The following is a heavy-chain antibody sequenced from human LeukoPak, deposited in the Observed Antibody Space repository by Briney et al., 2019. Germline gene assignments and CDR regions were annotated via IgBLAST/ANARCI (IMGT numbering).Heavy chain of an antibody. V-gene: IGHV3-23*01. D-gene: IGHD3-3*01. CDR3: ATDRGWRTSGYYLYYFEY. CDR1: GLTFNNYA. CDR2: ISKSGDHT. J-gene: IGHJ4*02. Sequence: PGGSLRLSCAVSGLTFNNYAMSWVRQAPGKGLEWVSAISKSGDHTYYAASAKGRFIIYRDNSKNTQYLQMNSLRAEDTAVYYCATDRGWRTSGYYLYYFEYWGQGALVTYSS.